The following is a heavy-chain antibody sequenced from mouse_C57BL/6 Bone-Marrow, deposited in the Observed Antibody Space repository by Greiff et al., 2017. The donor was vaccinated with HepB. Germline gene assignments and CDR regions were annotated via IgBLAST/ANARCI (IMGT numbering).Heavy chain of an antibody. CDR2: INSDGGST. CDR1: EYEFPSHD. CDR3: GRNGSKVTYYCDY. Sequence: EVKLMESGGGLVQPGESLKLSCESNEYEFPSHDMSWVRKTPEKRLELVAAINSDGGSTYYPDTMERRFIISRDNTKKTLYLQMSSLRSEDTALYYCGRNGSKVTYYCDYWGQGTTLTVSS. J-gene: IGHJ2*01. D-gene: IGHD2-1*01. V-gene: IGHV5-2*01.